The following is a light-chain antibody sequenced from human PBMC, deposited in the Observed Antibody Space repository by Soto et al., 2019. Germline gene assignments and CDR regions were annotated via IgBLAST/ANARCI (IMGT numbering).Light chain of an antibody. V-gene: IGKV3-15*01. CDR1: QSVDSK. J-gene: IGKJ1*01. CDR2: GAS. CDR3: QHYSTWLWT. Sequence: EIVMTQSPATLSVSPGERATLSCRASQSVDSKLAWYQQKPGQGPSLLIYGASSRATGIPARFSSSGSGTEFTLTISSLQSEDFAVYYCQHYSTWLWTFGQGTKVEIK.